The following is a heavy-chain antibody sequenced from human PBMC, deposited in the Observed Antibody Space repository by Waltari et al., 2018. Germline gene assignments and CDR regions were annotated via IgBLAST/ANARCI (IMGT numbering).Heavy chain of an antibody. D-gene: IGHD4-17*01. CDR3: ARRADYGLDFDS. CDR1: GGSIDSGSSY. J-gene: IGHJ4*02. CDR2: IYHSGIT. Sequence: QLQLQASGPRLVKPSETLSLTCTVSGGSIDSGSSYWGWIRQAPGQGLEWIGNIYHSGITYYNPSRESRVNMSVETSNNQFSLLLKSVTAADTALYYCARRADYGLDFDSWGQGTLVAVSS. V-gene: IGHV4-39*01.